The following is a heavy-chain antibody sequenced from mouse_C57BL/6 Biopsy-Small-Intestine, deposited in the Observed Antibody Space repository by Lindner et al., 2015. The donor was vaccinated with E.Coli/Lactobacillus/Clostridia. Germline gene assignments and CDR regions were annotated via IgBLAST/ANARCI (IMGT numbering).Heavy chain of an antibody. Sequence: SVKVSCKASGYTFTGYYLHWVRQAPGQGLEWMGCISPNSGGTNFAQKFQGRVSMTRDTSITTAYMELTRLRSDDTAIYYCARDPGLAGTTDWYFDLWGRGTLVTVSS. D-gene: IGHD1-1*01. J-gene: IGHJ1*01. CDR1: GYTFTGYY. V-gene: IGHV1-53*01. CDR3: ARDPGLAGTTDWYFDL. CDR2: ISPNSGGT.